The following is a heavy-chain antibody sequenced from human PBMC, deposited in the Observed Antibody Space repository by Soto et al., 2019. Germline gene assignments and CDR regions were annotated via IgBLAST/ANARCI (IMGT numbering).Heavy chain of an antibody. V-gene: IGHV3-23*01. CDR1: GFIFSNYA. J-gene: IGHJ4*02. CDR3: AKGRAHIVVVTAWPFFD. Sequence: EVQLLESGGGLVQPGGSLRLSCAASGFIFSNYAMSWVRQAPGKGLEWVSGFTGSGGSTYYADSVKGRFTISRDNSKNTLYLQMNSLRAEDTAVYYCAKGRAHIVVVTAWPFFDWGQGTLVTVSS. D-gene: IGHD2-21*02. CDR2: FTGSGGST.